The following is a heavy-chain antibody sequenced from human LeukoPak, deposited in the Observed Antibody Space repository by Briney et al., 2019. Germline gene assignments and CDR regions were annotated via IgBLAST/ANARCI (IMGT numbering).Heavy chain of an antibody. CDR3: ASVQTIFGVGSAWFDP. D-gene: IGHD3-3*01. CDR1: GGTFSSYA. V-gene: IGHV1-69*13. Sequence: SVKVSCKASGGTFSSYAISWVRQAPGQGLEWMGGIIPIFGTANYAQKFQGRVTITADESTSTAYMELSSLRSEDTAVYYCASVQTIFGVGSAWFDPWGQGTLVTVSS. J-gene: IGHJ5*02. CDR2: IIPIFGTA.